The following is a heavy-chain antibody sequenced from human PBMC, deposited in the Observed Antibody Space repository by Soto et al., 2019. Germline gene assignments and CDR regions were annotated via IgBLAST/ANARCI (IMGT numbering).Heavy chain of an antibody. CDR3: AISPDYYDGDYDLFDP. V-gene: IGHV1-69*02. Sequence: GASVKVSCKASGGTFSSYTISWVRQAPGQGLEWMGRIIPILGIANYAQKFQGRVTITADKSTSTAYMELSSLRSEDTAVYYCAISPDYYDGDYDLFDPRGQRTLVTGSA. D-gene: IGHD4-17*01. J-gene: IGHJ5*02. CDR2: IIPILGIA. CDR1: GGTFSSYT.